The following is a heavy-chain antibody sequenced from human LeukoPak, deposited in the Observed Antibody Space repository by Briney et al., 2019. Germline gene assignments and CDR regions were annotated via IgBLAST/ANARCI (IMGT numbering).Heavy chain of an antibody. Sequence: GGSLRLSCAASGFTFSFYSMNWVRQAPGKGLEWVSCISSSDNTIHYADSVKGRFTISRDNAKNSLYLEMNSLREEDTAVYYCARVHRGYSYGRLDYWGQGTLVTVSS. J-gene: IGHJ4*02. D-gene: IGHD5-18*01. CDR2: ISSSDNTI. CDR1: GFTFSFYS. CDR3: ARVHRGYSYGRLDY. V-gene: IGHV3-48*02.